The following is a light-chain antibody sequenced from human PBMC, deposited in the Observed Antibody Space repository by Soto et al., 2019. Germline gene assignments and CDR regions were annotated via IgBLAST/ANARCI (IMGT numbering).Light chain of an antibody. CDR3: QQFYSNLPG. CDR2: WAS. J-gene: IGKJ1*01. V-gene: IGKV4-1*01. CDR1: QSVLYSSNNKNY. Sequence: DIVMTQSPDSLAVSLGERATINCKSSQSVLYSSNNKNYLAWYQQKPGQPPKLLIYWASARESGVPDRFSGSGSGTDFTLTISSLQAEDVAVSYCQQFYSNLPGFGQGTKVEIK.